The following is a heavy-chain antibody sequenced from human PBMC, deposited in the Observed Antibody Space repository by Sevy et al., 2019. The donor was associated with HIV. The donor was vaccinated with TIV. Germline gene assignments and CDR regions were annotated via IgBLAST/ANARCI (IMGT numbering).Heavy chain of an antibody. CDR2: ISSSSSTI. D-gene: IGHD5-12*01. J-gene: IGHJ4*02. V-gene: IGHV3-48*02. CDR1: GFTFSSYS. Sequence: GGSLRLSCAASGFTFSSYSMNWVRQAPGKGLEWVSYISSSSSTIYYADSVKGRFTISRDNAKNSLYLQMNSLRDEDMAVYYCARDWGYDLPLPYYFDYWGQGTLVTVSS. CDR3: ARDWGYDLPLPYYFDY.